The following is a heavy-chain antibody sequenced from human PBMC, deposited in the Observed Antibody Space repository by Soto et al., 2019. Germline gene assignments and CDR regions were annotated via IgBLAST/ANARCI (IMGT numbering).Heavy chain of an antibody. V-gene: IGHV1-18*01. CDR2: ISAYNGNT. Sequence: ASVKVSCKASGYTFTSYGISWVRQAPGQGLEWMGRISAYNGNTNYAQKLQGRVTMTTDTSTSTAYMELRSLRSDDTAVYYCANTYGDHYYFDYWGQGTLVTVSS. CDR3: ANTYGDHYYFDY. D-gene: IGHD4-17*01. J-gene: IGHJ4*02. CDR1: GYTFTSYG.